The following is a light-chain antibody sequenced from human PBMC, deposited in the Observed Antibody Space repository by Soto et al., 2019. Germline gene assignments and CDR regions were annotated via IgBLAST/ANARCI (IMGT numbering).Light chain of an antibody. J-gene: IGLJ2*01. CDR3: GTWDSSLSAGV. CDR2: DNN. V-gene: IGLV1-51*01. CDR1: SSNIGATYD. Sequence: QSVLTQPPSVSGAPGQRVTISCTGSSSNIGATYDVHWYQQLPGTAPKLLIYDNNKRPSGIPDRFSGSKSGTSATLGITGLQTGDEADYYCGTWDSSLSAGVFGGGTKLTVL.